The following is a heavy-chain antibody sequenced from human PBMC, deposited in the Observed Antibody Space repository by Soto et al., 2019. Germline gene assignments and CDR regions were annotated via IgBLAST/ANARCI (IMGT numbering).Heavy chain of an antibody. D-gene: IGHD1-26*01. CDR2: IHSDGSST. J-gene: IGHJ3*01. CDR3: AGGDRGAFDL. Sequence: EVQLVESGGGLVRPGGSLRLSCAASGFTFSYYWMHWVRQAPGKGLVWVSRIHSDGSSTTYADFVKGRFIISRDIARNSVDLQMNSVRVEYTAVYGCAGGDRGAFDLWGQGTVVTVSS. V-gene: IGHV3-74*01. CDR1: GFTFSYYW.